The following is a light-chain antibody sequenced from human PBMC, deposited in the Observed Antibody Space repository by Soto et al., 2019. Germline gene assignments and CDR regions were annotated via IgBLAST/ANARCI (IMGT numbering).Light chain of an antibody. CDR3: QQYYSTPPT. J-gene: IGKJ4*01. CDR2: WAS. CDR1: QSVLYSSNNKNY. Sequence: DIVMTQSPDSLAVSLGERATINCKSSQSVLYSSNNKNYLAWYQQKPGQPPKLLIFWASTRESGVPDRFSGSGSGTDLTLTISSLQAEDVAVYYCQQYYSTPPTFGGGTKVDI. V-gene: IGKV4-1*01.